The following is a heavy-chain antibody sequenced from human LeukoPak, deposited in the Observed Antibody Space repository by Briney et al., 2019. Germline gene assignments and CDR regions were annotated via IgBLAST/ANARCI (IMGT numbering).Heavy chain of an antibody. CDR3: ARGGGSSWYPNFDY. J-gene: IGHJ4*02. D-gene: IGHD6-13*01. Sequence: PGGSLRLSCAASGFTFSSYWMHWVRQAPGKGLEYVSAISSNGGSTYYANSVKGRFTISRDNSKNTLYLQMGSLRAEDMAVYYCARGGGSSWYPNFDYWGQGTLVTVSS. CDR1: GFTFSSYW. V-gene: IGHV3-64*01. CDR2: ISSNGGST.